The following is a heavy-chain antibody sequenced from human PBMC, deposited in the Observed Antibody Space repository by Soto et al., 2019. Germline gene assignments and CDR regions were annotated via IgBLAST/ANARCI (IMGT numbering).Heavy chain of an antibody. CDR1: GGSISSYY. CDR3: ARDKERGGRRKMGYNYYYMDV. V-gene: IGHV4-59*01. CDR2: IYYSGST. Sequence: SETLSLTCTVSGGSISSYYWSWIRQPPGKGLEWIGYIYYSGSTNYNPSLKSRVTISVDTSKNQFSLKLSSVTAADTAVYYCARDKERGGRRKMGYNYYYMDVWGKGTTVTVSS. J-gene: IGHJ6*03. D-gene: IGHD3-16*01.